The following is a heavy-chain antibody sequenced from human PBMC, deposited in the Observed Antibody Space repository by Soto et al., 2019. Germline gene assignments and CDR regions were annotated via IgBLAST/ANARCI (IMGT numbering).Heavy chain of an antibody. D-gene: IGHD3-22*01. V-gene: IGHV1-8*01. Sequence: QVQLVQSGAEVKKPGASVKVSCKASGYTFTSYDINWVRQATGQGLEWMGWMNPNSGNTGYAQKFQCRVTTTRKTSISTAYMELSSLRSEDTAVYYCARTANYYDSSGYYGIDYWGQGTLVTVSS. CDR2: MNPNSGNT. J-gene: IGHJ4*02. CDR1: GYTFTSYD. CDR3: ARTANYYDSSGYYGIDY.